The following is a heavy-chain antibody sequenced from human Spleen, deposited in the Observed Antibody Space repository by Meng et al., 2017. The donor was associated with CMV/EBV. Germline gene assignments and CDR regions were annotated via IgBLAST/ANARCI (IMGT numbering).Heavy chain of an antibody. J-gene: IGHJ4*02. CDR2: IRFDSSNK. CDR3: VKELNTYQGRYSLYEF. D-gene: IGHD5-18*01. V-gene: IGHV3-30*02. Sequence: GEFLKISCAASGFTFRDYGMHWVRQAPGKGLEWVAFIRFDSSNKVYPDSVKGRFIISRENSRNTLFLQMNSLRPEDTAVYYCVKELNTYQGRYSLYEFWGQGTLVTVSS. CDR1: GFTFRDYG.